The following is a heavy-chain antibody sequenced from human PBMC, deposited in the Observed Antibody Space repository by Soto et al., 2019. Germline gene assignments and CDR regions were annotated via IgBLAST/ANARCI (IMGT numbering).Heavy chain of an antibody. CDR3: AREYSDGWFDP. CDR2: ISYDGSNK. D-gene: IGHD2-21*01. J-gene: IGHJ5*02. CDR1: GFTFSIYA. V-gene: IGHV3-30-3*01. Sequence: QVQLVESGGGVVQPGRSLRLSCAASGFTFSIYAMHWVRQAPGKGLEWVAVISYDGSNKYYADSVKGRFTISRVNSKNTVYLQMNSLRAEDSAVYYCAREYSDGWFDPWGQGTLVTVSS.